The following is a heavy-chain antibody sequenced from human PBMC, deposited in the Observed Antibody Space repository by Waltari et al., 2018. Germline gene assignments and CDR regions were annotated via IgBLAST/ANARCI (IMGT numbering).Heavy chain of an antibody. CDR2: IWYDGSNK. J-gene: IGHJ4*02. CDR1: GFTFSSYG. D-gene: IGHD6-13*01. CDR3: ATDIAAAAYFDY. V-gene: IGHV3-33*08. Sequence: QVQLVESGGGVVQPGRSLRLSCAASGFTFSSYGMHWVRQAPGKGLGWVAVIWYDGSNKYYADSVKGRFTISRDNSKNTLYLQMNSLRAEYTAMYYCATDIAAAAYFDYWGQGTLVTVSS.